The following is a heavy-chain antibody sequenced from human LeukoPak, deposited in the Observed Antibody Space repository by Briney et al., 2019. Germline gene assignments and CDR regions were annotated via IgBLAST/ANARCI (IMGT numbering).Heavy chain of an antibody. CDR2: ISGRGGS. V-gene: IGHV3-23*01. D-gene: IGHD1-7*01. CDR1: GFNFSNFA. CDR3: AKSARITGTFYFDF. J-gene: IGHJ4*02. Sequence: GGSLRLSCAASGFNFSNFAMAWVRQAPGKGLDWVSVISGRGGSYSTDSVKGRFTVSRDNSMNTVSLQMNSLRADDTAVYYCAKSARITGTFYFDFWGQGTPVAVSS.